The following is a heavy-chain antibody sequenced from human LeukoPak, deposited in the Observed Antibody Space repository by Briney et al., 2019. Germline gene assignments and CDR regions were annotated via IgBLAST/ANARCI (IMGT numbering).Heavy chain of an antibody. CDR1: GFTISSYA. Sequence: GGSLRLSCAASGFTISSYAMHWVRQAPGKGLEYVSAISSNGGSTYYANSVKGRFTISRDNSKNTLYLQMGSLRAEDMAVYYCARVRGYCSSTSCVYFDYWGQGTLVTVSS. CDR2: ISSNGGST. J-gene: IGHJ4*02. D-gene: IGHD2-2*01. V-gene: IGHV3-64*01. CDR3: ARVRGYCSSTSCVYFDY.